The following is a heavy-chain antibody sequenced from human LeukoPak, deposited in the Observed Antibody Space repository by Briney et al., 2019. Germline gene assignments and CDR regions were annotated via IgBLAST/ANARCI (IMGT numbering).Heavy chain of an antibody. V-gene: IGHV3-21*01. D-gene: IGHD6-19*01. CDR3: ARGLWLVSHFDY. CDR1: GFTFSSYS. J-gene: IGHJ4*02. Sequence: GGSLRLSCAASGFTFSSYSMNWVRQAPGKGLEWVSSISSSSSYIYYADSVKGRFTISRDNAKNSLYLQMNSLRAEDTAVYYCARGLWLVSHFDYWGQGTLVTVSS. CDR2: ISSSSSYI.